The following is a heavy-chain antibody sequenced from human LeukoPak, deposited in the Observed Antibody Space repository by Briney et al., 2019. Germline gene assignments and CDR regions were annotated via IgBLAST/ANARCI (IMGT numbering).Heavy chain of an antibody. Sequence: GGSPRLSCAASGFTFSSYGMHWVRQAPGKGLEGVAVIWYDGSNKYYADSVKGRFTISRDNSKNTLYLQMNSLRAEDTAVYYCARDCSSTSCYSHGFDYWGQGTLVTVSS. CDR3: ARDCSSTSCYSHGFDY. V-gene: IGHV3-33*01. J-gene: IGHJ4*02. CDR2: IWYDGSNK. D-gene: IGHD2-2*01. CDR1: GFTFSSYG.